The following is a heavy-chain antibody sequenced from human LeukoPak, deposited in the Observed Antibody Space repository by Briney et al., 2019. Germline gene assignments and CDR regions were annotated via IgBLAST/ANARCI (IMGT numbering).Heavy chain of an antibody. V-gene: IGHV4-59*12. J-gene: IGHJ5*02. CDR3: AVQYYGITMFRGVMRTQLMDFDP. D-gene: IGHD3-10*01. CDR2: IYYSGST. Sequence: SETLTLTCTVSTFSISSYDWSWLRQPPGKGLEWIGYIYYSGSTNYNPALKSRVTISVDTSKKRFSLNLSSVPAVSTRVDDCAVQYYGITMFRGVMRTQLMDFDPWGQGTLVTVSS. CDR1: TFSISSYD.